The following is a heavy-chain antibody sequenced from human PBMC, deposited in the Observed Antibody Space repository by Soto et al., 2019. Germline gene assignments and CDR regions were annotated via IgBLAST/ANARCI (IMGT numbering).Heavy chain of an antibody. CDR2: IYYAGST. D-gene: IGHD1-1*01. J-gene: IGHJ4*02. Sequence: QVQLQESGPGLVKSSQTLSLTCSVPGGSISRSVYYWTWLRQHPGQGLEWIGHIYYAGSTYSNPSLKSRFSMSQDTSKNQFSLKVSSVAAADTAVYYCARGLTTLYYFDSWGQGTLVRVSS. V-gene: IGHV4-31*03. CDR3: ARGLTTLYYFDS. CDR1: GGSISRSVYY.